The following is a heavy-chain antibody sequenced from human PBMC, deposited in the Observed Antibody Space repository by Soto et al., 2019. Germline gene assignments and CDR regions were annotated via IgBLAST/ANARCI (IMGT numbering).Heavy chain of an antibody. CDR2: IIPIFGTA. V-gene: IGHV1-69*01. CDR3: GIGPYYYYTSGYYGYYYDGMDV. D-gene: IGHD3-22*01. CDR1: GGTFSSYA. Sequence: QVQLVQSGAEVKKPGSSVKVSCKASGGTFSSYAISWVRQAPGHGLEWMGGIIPIFGTANYAQKFQGRVTITADECASKAYMELSSLISEDTAVYYCGIGPYYYYTSGYYGYYYDGMDVWGQGTTVTVSS. J-gene: IGHJ6*02.